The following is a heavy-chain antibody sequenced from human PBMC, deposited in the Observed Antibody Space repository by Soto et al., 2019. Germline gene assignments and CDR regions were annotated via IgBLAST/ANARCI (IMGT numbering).Heavy chain of an antibody. D-gene: IGHD3-22*01. CDR3: SRSGYYDRLLRFDP. V-gene: IGHV4-31*03. CDR2: IYYSGST. J-gene: IGHJ5*02. Sequence: PSETLSLTCTVPGGSISSGGYYWSGIRHHPGKGLEWIGYIYYSGSTYYNPSLKSRVTISVDTSKNQFSLKLSSVTAADTAVYYCSRSGYYDRLLRFDPWGQGTLVTVSS. CDR1: GGSISSGGYY.